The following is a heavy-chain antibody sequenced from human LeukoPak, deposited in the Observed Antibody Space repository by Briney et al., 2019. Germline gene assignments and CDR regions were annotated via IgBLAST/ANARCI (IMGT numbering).Heavy chain of an antibody. Sequence: GGSLRLSCAASGFTFDDYAMHWVRQAPGKGLEWVSGISWNSGSIGYADSVKGRFTISRDNAKNSLYLQMNSLRAEDTALYYCAKDLESGSGWYVPARRASFDYWGQGPLVTVSS. V-gene: IGHV3-9*01. CDR1: GFTFDDYA. J-gene: IGHJ4*02. D-gene: IGHD6-19*01. CDR2: ISWNSGSI. CDR3: AKDLESGSGWYVPARRASFDY.